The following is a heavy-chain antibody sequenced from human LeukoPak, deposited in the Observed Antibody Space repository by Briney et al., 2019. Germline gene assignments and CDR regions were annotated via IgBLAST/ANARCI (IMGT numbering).Heavy chain of an antibody. D-gene: IGHD4-23*01. CDR3: AEDNDYGGNSGYNWFDP. J-gene: IGHJ5*02. Sequence: PGGSLRLSCAASGFTFSSYAMSWVRQAPGKGLEWVSAISGSGGSTYYADSVKGRFTISRDNSKNTLYLQMNSLRAEDTAVYYCAEDNDYGGNSGYNWFDPWGQGTLVTVSS. CDR1: GFTFSSYA. CDR2: ISGSGGST. V-gene: IGHV3-23*01.